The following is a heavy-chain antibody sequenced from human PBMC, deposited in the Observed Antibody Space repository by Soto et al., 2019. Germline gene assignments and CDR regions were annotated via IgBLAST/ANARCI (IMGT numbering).Heavy chain of an antibody. D-gene: IGHD1-26*01. J-gene: IGHJ3*02. Sequence: QVQLVQSGAEVKKPGSSVKVSCKASGGTFSSYAISWVRQAPGQGLEWMGGIIPIFGTANYAQKFQGRVTITADESTSTAYMELSSLRSEDTAVYYCARSGAEWELHQGPWGAFDIWGQGTMVTVSS. V-gene: IGHV1-69*12. CDR1: GGTFSSYA. CDR3: ARSGAEWELHQGPWGAFDI. CDR2: IIPIFGTA.